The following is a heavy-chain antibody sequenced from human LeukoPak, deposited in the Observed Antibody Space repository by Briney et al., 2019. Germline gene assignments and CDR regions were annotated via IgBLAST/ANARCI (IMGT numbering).Heavy chain of an antibody. D-gene: IGHD3-16*01. J-gene: IGHJ4*02. CDR3: ARGYNGGSDY. CDR2: IKQDGGAR. V-gene: IGHV3-7*01. CDR1: GFTFSSYA. Sequence: GGSLRLSCAASGFTFSSYAMHWVRQAPGKGLEWLANIKQDGGARYYVGSVKGRFTISSNSAKSLVYLQMDSLRAEDTATYYCARGYNGGSDYWGQGTLVTVSS.